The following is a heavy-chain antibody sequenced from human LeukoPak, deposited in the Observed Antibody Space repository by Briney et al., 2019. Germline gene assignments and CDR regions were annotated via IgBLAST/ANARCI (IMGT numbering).Heavy chain of an antibody. CDR3: VPKGTEGY. J-gene: IGHJ4*02. V-gene: IGHV3-64D*06. Sequence: GSLRLSCSASGFAFSGYAMHWVRQAPGKGLQYVSAISPTGGSTYYADSVKGRFSISRDNSKNTLYLQMSSPRPEDTAVYYCVPKGTEGYWGQGTLVTVSS. CDR2: ISPTGGST. CDR1: GFAFSGYA.